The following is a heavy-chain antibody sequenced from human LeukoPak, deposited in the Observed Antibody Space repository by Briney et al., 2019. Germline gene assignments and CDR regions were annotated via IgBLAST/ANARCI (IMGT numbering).Heavy chain of an antibody. J-gene: IGHJ5*02. V-gene: IGHV1-8*01. CDR3: ARVRYNGYCSGGSCYSYWFDP. D-gene: IGHD2-15*01. CDR1: GYTFTSYD. CDR2: MNPNSGNT. Sequence: ASVKVSCKDSGYTFTSYDINWVRQATGQGLEWMGWMNPNSGNTGYAQKFQGRVTMTRNTSISTAYMELSSLRSEDTAVYYCARVRYNGYCSGGSCYSYWFDPWGQGTLVTVSS.